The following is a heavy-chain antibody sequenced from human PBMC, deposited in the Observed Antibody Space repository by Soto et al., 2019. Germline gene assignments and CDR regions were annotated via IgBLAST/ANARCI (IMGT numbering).Heavy chain of an antibody. CDR2: ISGSGGST. CDR3: AKVPYDCSGYYPESGYLFDE. V-gene: IGHV3-23*01. CDR1: GFTFSSYA. D-gene: IGHD3-22*01. J-gene: IGHJ4*02. Sequence: GGSLRLSCAASGFTFSSYAMSWVRQSPGKGLEWVSTISGSGGSTYYADSVKGRFTISRDNSKNTLYLQMNSLRAEDTAVYYCAKVPYDCSGYYPESGYLFDEWGQGSLVTGSS.